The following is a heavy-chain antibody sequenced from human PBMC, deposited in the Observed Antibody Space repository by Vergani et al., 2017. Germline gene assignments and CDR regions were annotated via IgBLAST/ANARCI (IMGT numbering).Heavy chain of an antibody. CDR3: AKWKSDYGDSDFDY. Sequence: EVQLLESGGGLVQPGGSLRLSCAASGFTFSSYAMSWVRRAPGKGLEWVSASSGSGGSTYYADSVKGRFTISRDNSKNTLYLQMNSLRAEDTAVYYCAKWKSDYGDSDFDYWGQGTLVTVSS. D-gene: IGHD4-17*01. J-gene: IGHJ4*02. CDR2: SSGSGGST. V-gene: IGHV3-23*01. CDR1: GFTFSSYA.